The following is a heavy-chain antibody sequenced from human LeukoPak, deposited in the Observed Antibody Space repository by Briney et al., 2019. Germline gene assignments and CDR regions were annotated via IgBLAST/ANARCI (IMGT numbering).Heavy chain of an antibody. Sequence: PGGSLRLSCAASGFTFSSYAMSWVRQAPGKGLEWVSAISGSGGSTYYADSVKGRFTISRDNSKNTLYLQMNSLRAEDTAVYYCAKAVPAANTYYYYYGMDVWGQGTTVTVSS. J-gene: IGHJ6*02. CDR1: GFTFSSYA. CDR2: ISGSGGST. D-gene: IGHD6-25*01. V-gene: IGHV3-23*01. CDR3: AKAVPAANTYYYYYGMDV.